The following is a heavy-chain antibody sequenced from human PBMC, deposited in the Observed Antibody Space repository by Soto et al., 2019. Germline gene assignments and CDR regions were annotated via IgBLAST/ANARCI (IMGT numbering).Heavy chain of an antibody. J-gene: IGHJ6*02. Sequence: QVQLVQSGAEVKKPGSSVKVSCKASGGTFSSYTISWVRQAPGQGLEWMGRIIPILGIANYAQKFQGRVTITADKSTITAYMELSSLRSDDTAVYYCARGGIAVAGTSRYYYGMDVWGQGTTVTVSS. V-gene: IGHV1-69*02. CDR1: GGTFSSYT. CDR2: IIPILGIA. D-gene: IGHD6-19*01. CDR3: ARGGIAVAGTSRYYYGMDV.